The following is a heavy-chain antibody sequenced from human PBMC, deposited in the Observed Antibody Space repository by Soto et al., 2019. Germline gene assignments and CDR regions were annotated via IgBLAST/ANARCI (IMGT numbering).Heavy chain of an antibody. J-gene: IGHJ4*02. CDR1: GFTFSNFA. CDR3: ATNRGYSYGLLDY. D-gene: IGHD5-18*01. Sequence: QVQLVESGGGVVQPGRSLRLPCAASGFTFSNFAMHWVRQAPGKGLEWVAVVSDDGSKKYYADSVKGRFTISRDNSKNTLYLQMNSLSAEDTAAYYCATNRGYSYGLLDYWGQGILVTVSS. CDR2: VSDDGSKK. V-gene: IGHV3-30*03.